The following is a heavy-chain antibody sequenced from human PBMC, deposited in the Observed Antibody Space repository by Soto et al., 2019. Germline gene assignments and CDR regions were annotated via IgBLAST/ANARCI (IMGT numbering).Heavy chain of an antibody. V-gene: IGHV3-7*03. CDR1: GFTFSNYW. D-gene: IGHD2-15*01. CDR3: ARGCSGGSCYSIWFDY. CDR2: IKQDGSEK. J-gene: IGHJ4*02. Sequence: GGSLRLSCAASGFTFSNYWMTWVRQAPGKGLEGVANIKQDGSEKYYVDSVKGRFTISRDTAKNSLYLQMNSLRAEDTAVYYCARGCSGGSCYSIWFDYWGQGTQVTVSS.